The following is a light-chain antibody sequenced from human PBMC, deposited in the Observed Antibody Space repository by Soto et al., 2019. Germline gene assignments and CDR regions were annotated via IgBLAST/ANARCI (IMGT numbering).Light chain of an antibody. CDR1: QSISVW. CDR3: QQYNTFSPRT. J-gene: IGKJ1*01. V-gene: IGKV1-5*01. Sequence: DIQMTQSPSTLSASVGDRVTITCRASQSISVWLAWYQQKPGKAPKLLIYDASNLESGVPSRFSGSGSGTEFTLTISSLQPDDFATYYCQQYNTFSPRTFGQGTKVDI. CDR2: DAS.